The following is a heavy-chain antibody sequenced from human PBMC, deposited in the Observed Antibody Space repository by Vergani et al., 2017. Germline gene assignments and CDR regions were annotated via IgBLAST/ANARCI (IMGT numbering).Heavy chain of an antibody. J-gene: IGHJ4*01. CDR3: VRIICGSGYFDV. CDR1: GASVSSNAYY. V-gene: IGHV4-39*07. Sequence: QVKLQESGPGLVRPSETLPLTCSVSGASVSSNAYYWGWVRQLPETGLEWIATIGYHDRAYYNPSLKSRVVISLDVSQNQVSLRLTSVTAADAAVYYCVRIICGSGYFDVWGHGALVTVSS. D-gene: IGHD2-21*01. CDR2: IGYHDRA.